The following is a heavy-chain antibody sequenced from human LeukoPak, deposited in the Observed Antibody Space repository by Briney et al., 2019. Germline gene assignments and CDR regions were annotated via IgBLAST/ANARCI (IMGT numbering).Heavy chain of an antibody. J-gene: IGHJ4*02. V-gene: IGHV3-30-3*01. CDR3: ARDPDGSSGYYFTFDY. Sequence: PGRSLRLSCAASGFTFSSYAMHGVRQAPGKGLEWVAVISYDGSNKYYADSVKGRFTISRDNSKNTLYLQMNSLRAEDTAVYYCARDPDGSSGYYFTFDYWGQGTLVTVSS. D-gene: IGHD3-22*01. CDR1: GFTFSSYA. CDR2: ISYDGSNK.